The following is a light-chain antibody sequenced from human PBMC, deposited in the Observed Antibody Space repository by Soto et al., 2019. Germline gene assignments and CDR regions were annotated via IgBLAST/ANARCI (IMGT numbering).Light chain of an antibody. V-gene: IGLV2-14*01. Sequence: QSALTQPASVSGSPGQSITISCTGTSSDVGGYNYVSWYQQHPVKAPKLMIYDVTNRPSGVSDRFSGSQSGNTASLTISGIQAEDESDYYCSAYTSRSTHYVFGTGTKVTVL. CDR3: SAYTSRSTHYV. CDR1: SSDVGGYNY. J-gene: IGLJ1*01. CDR2: DVT.